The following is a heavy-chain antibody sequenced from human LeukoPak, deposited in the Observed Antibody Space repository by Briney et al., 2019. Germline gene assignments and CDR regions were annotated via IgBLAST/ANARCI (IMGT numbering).Heavy chain of an antibody. V-gene: IGHV1-18*01. D-gene: IGHD3-22*01. CDR2: ISVYNGNT. J-gene: IGHJ5*02. CDR1: GYIFTSYG. CDR3: ARDINGYYYDSHGYYPTDL. Sequence: EASVKVSCKASGYIFTSYGISWVRQAPGQGLEWMGWISVYNGNTSYPQRLQGRVTMTTDTSTTTAYMELRSLRSDDTAVYYCARDINGYYYDSHGYYPTDLWGQGTLVTVSS.